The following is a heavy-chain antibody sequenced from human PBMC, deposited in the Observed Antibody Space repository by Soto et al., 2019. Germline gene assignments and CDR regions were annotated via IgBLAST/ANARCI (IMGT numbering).Heavy chain of an antibody. CDR3: ARGGHLVATIRGRYFDY. Sequence: QVQLVQSGAEVKKPGASVKVSCKASGYTFTGYYMHWVRQAPGQGLEWMGWINPNSGGTNYAQKFQARVTMTRDTSISTAYMELSRLRSDDTAVYYCARGGHLVATIRGRYFDYWGKGTLVTVSS. D-gene: IGHD5-12*01. CDR2: INPNSGGT. V-gene: IGHV1-2*02. CDR1: GYTFTGYY. J-gene: IGHJ4*02.